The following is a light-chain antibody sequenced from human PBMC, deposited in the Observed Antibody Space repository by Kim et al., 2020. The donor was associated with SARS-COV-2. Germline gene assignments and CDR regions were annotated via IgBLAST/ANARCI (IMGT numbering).Light chain of an antibody. CDR1: SGHSSYA. Sequence: SVELTCTLSSGHSSYAIAWHQQQPEKGPRYLMKLNSDGSHRKGDGIPDRFSGSSSGAERYLTISSLQSEDEADYYCQTWGTGIRVFGGGTQLTVL. CDR2: LNSDGSH. V-gene: IGLV4-69*01. CDR3: QTWGTGIRV. J-gene: IGLJ3*02.